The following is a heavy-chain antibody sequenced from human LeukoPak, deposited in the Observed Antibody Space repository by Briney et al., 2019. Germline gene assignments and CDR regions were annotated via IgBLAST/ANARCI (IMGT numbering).Heavy chain of an antibody. CDR2: IYYSGST. CDR1: GGSISSYY. V-gene: IGHV4-59*01. D-gene: IGHD2-15*01. Sequence: KPSETLSLTCTVSGGSISSYYWSWIRQPPGKGLEWIGYIYYSGSTNYNPSLKSRVTTSVDTSKNQFSLKLSSVTAADTAVYYCARVGGYYYYYYMDVWGKGTTVTVSS. CDR3: ARVGGYYYYYYMDV. J-gene: IGHJ6*03.